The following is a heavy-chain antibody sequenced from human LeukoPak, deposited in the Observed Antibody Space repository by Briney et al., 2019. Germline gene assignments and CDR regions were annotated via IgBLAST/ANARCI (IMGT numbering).Heavy chain of an antibody. CDR2: ISYDGSNK. V-gene: IGHV3-30-3*01. D-gene: IGHD6-19*01. Sequence: GGSLRLSCAASGFTFSSYAMHWVRQAPGKELEWVAVISYDGSNKYYADSVKGRFTISRDNSKNTLYLQMNSLRAEDTAVYYCAGPRASGWEFHFEYWGQGTLVTVSS. J-gene: IGHJ4*02. CDR1: GFTFSSYA. CDR3: AGPRASGWEFHFEY.